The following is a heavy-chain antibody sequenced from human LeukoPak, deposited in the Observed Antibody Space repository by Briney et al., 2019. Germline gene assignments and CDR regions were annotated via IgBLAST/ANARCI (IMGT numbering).Heavy chain of an antibody. CDR1: RFTFSSYA. Sequence: GGSLRLSCAASRFTFSSYAMSWVRQAPGKGLEWVSAIRGSGGSSYYADSVKGRFTISRDNSKNTLYLQMNSLRAEDTALYYCAKFFAPSGGASGWTWAIDYWGQGTLVTVSS. CDR2: IRGSGGSS. J-gene: IGHJ4*02. V-gene: IGHV3-23*01. D-gene: IGHD6-25*01. CDR3: AKFFAPSGGASGWTWAIDY.